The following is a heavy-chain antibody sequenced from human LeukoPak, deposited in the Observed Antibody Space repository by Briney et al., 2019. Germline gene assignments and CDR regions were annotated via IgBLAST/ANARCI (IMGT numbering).Heavy chain of an antibody. CDR2: ISGSGGST. D-gene: IGHD6-13*01. J-gene: IGHJ4*02. CDR1: GFTFSSYA. Sequence: GGSLRLSCAASGFTFSSYAMSWVRQAPGKGLEWVSAISGSGGSTYYADSVKGRFTISRDNSKNTLYLQMNSLRAEDTAVYYCAKVVPSIAAAGDMPVDYWGQGTLVTVSS. V-gene: IGHV3-23*01. CDR3: AKVVPSIAAAGDMPVDY.